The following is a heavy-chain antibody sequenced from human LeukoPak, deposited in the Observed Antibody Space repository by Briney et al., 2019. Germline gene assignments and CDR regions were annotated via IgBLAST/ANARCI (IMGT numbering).Heavy chain of an antibody. D-gene: IGHD3-10*01. V-gene: IGHV3-30*04. CDR2: ISYDGSNK. CDR1: GFTFSSYA. J-gene: IGHJ4*02. Sequence: PGGSLRLSCAASGFTFSSYAMHWVRQAPGKGLEWVAVISYDGSNKYYADSVKGRFTISRDNSKNTLYLQMNSLRAEDTAVYYCARTSYNYYGSGSYYFDYWGQGTLVTVSS. CDR3: ARTSYNYYGSGSYYFDY.